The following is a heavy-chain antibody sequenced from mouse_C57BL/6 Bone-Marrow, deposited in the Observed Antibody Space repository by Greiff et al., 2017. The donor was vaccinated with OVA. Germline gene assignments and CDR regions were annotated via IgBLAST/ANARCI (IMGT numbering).Heavy chain of an antibody. CDR2: IHPSDSDS. J-gene: IGHJ1*03. Sequence: QVQLQQPGAELVKPGASVKVSCKASGYTFTSYWMHWVKQRPGQGLEWIGRIHPSDSDSTYNQTFKGKARLTVYKSSSTAYMQLISLTSEDSAVEYCAINGSSYWYFDVWGTGTTVTVSS. D-gene: IGHD1-1*01. CDR1: GYTFTSYW. V-gene: IGHV1-74*01. CDR3: AINGSSYWYFDV.